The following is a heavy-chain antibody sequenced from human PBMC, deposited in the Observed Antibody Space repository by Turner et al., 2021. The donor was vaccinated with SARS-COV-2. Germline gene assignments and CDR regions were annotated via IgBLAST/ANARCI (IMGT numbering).Heavy chain of an antibody. D-gene: IGHD3-10*02. CDR3: AKMMFGGWSGFDY. J-gene: IGHJ4*02. V-gene: IGHV3-30*18. CDR2: ISYDGSNK. CDR1: GFTFSSYG. Sequence: QVQLVESGGGVVQPGRSLRLSCAATGFTFSSYGMHWVRQAPGKGLEWVAVISYDGSNKYYVDSVKGRFTISRDNSKNTLYLQMNSLRAEDTAVYYCAKMMFGGWSGFDYWGQGTLVTVSS.